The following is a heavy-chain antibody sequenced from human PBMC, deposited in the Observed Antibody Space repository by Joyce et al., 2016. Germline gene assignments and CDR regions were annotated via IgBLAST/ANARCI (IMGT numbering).Heavy chain of an antibody. V-gene: IGHV3-23*04. CDR1: QTRSNNYV. Sequence: EMQLEESGGTLVHPGGSLSLSCTVSQTRSNNYVMAWVRQAQGKVREWVWALGTSGSGRYYADSVKGRFTVSKNNDKNMVYLQMTSLQTEDTAIYYCARAMTVVVAYNLRDGFDVWGRGTLIAVSS. J-gene: IGHJ3*01. CDR3: ARAMTVVVAYNLRDGFDV. D-gene: IGHD2-15*01. CDR2: LGTSGSGR.